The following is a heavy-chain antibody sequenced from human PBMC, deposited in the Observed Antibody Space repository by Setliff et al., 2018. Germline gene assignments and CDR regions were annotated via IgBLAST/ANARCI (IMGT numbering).Heavy chain of an antibody. CDR3: AKYLKPDPGRNDAFDV. Sequence: GGSLRLSCAASGFSFSDYSMNWVRQAPGKGLEWVSSISSSSTYIFYADSVRGRFTVSRDNAKNSLYLQMNSLRAEDTAIYYCAKYLKPDPGRNDAFDVWGQGTVVTVSS. J-gene: IGHJ3*01. V-gene: IGHV3-21*01. D-gene: IGHD1-26*01. CDR2: ISSSSTYI. CDR1: GFSFSDYS.